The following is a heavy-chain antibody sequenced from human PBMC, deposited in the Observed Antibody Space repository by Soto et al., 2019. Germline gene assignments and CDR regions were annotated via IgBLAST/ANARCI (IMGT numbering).Heavy chain of an antibody. D-gene: IGHD3-3*01. CDR1: GFTFTGTA. CDR2: IAVGSGNT. Sequence: ASVKVSCKAFGFTFTGTAVQWVRQARGQGLEWIGWIAVGSGNTKYAQKFQERVTITREVSTSTAYMELSSLESEDTAVYFCGAPFRDYWSGNALMDVWGQGTTVPVSS. CDR3: GAPFRDYWSGNALMDV. J-gene: IGHJ6*02. V-gene: IGHV1-58*01.